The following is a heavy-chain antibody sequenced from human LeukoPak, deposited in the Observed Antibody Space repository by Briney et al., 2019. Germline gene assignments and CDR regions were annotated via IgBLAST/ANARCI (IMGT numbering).Heavy chain of an antibody. Sequence: ASAKVSCKASGYTFTSYGISWVRQAPGQGLEWMGWISAYNGNTNYAQKLQGRVTMTTDTSTSTAYMELRSLRSDDTAVYYCAREAAIYGDYQKADYWGQGTLVTVSS. CDR3: AREAAIYGDYQKADY. CDR2: ISAYNGNT. D-gene: IGHD4-17*01. CDR1: GYTFTSYG. J-gene: IGHJ4*02. V-gene: IGHV1-18*01.